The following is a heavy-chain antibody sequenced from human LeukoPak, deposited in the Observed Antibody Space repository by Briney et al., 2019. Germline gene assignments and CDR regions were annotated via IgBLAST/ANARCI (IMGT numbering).Heavy chain of an antibody. CDR3: ARDRLYHYDSSGYLGTFDY. J-gene: IGHJ4*02. CDR1: GFTFSSYS. CDR2: ISSSSSYI. V-gene: IGHV3-21*01. Sequence: GGSLRLSCAASGFTFSSYSMNWVRQAPGKGLEWVSSISSSSSYIYYADSVKGRFTISRDNAKNSLYLQMNSLRAEDTAVYYCARDRLYHYDSSGYLGTFDYWGQGTLVTVSS. D-gene: IGHD3-22*01.